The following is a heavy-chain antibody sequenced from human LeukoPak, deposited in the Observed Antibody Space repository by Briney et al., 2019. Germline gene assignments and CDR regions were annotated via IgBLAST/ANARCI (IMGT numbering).Heavy chain of an antibody. CDR1: GFSFSSYA. V-gene: IGHV3-23*01. J-gene: IGHJ4*02. D-gene: IGHD3-10*01. CDR2: INGSGDKT. CDR3: ARDFGRYFFDY. Sequence: PGGSLRLSCATSGFSFSSYAMSWVRQAPGKGLEWVSSINGSGDKTYYADSVKGRFTISRDNSKNTPYLQMNSLRAEDTAVYYCARDFGRYFFDYWGQGTLVTVSS.